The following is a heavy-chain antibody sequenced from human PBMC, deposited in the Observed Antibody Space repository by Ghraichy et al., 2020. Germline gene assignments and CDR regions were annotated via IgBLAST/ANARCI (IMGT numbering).Heavy chain of an antibody. D-gene: IGHD6-19*01. V-gene: IGHV3-23*01. J-gene: IGHJ6*02. Sequence: GGSLRLSCAASGFTFSSYVMSWVRQAPGKGLEWVSAISGSGGSTYYADSVKGRFTISRDNSKNTLYLQMNSLRAEDTAVYYCAKALSGWKYYYYGMDVWGQGTTVTVSS. CDR2: ISGSGGST. CDR3: AKALSGWKYYYYGMDV. CDR1: GFTFSSYV.